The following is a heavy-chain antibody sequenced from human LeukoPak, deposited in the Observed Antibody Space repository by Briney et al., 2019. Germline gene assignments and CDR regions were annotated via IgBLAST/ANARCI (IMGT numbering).Heavy chain of an antibody. CDR3: ARGGGSRVPGYCSTTSCYHLRNWFDP. D-gene: IGHD2-2*01. Sequence: PSETLSLTCTVSGGSFSSGSYYWSWIRQPPGKGLEWIGYIYYSGSTNYNPSLKSRVTISVDTSKNQFSLKLSSVTAADTAVYYCARGGGSRVPGYCSTTSCYHLRNWFDPWGQGTLVTVSS. V-gene: IGHV4-61*01. J-gene: IGHJ5*02. CDR1: GGSFSSGSYY. CDR2: IYYSGST.